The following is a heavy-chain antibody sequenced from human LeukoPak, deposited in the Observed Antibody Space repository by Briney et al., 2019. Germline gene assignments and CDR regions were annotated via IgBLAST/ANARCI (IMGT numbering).Heavy chain of an antibody. CDR2: IYYSGST. CDR3: ARGPGWELHGYI. V-gene: IGHV4-39*07. Sequence: SETLSLTCTVSGGSISSSSCYWGWIRQPPGKGLEWIGSIYYSGSTYYNPSLKGRVTISVDTSKNQFSLKLSSVTAADTAVYYCARGPGWELHGYIWGQGTMVTVSS. D-gene: IGHD1-26*01. CDR1: GGSISSSSCY. J-gene: IGHJ3*02.